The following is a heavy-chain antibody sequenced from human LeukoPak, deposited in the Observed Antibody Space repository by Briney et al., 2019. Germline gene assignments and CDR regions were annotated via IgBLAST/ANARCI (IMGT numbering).Heavy chain of an antibody. CDR3: ARHYYDSSGLVRSYYYYYMDV. CDR1: GFTFDDYG. V-gene: IGHV3-20*04. Sequence: GGSLRLSCAASGFTFDDYGMSWVRQAPGKGLEWVSGINWNGGSTGYADSVKGRFTISRDNAKNSLYLQMNSLRAEDTALYYCARHYYDSSGLVRSYYYYYMDVWGKGTTVTVSS. D-gene: IGHD3-22*01. CDR2: INWNGGST. J-gene: IGHJ6*03.